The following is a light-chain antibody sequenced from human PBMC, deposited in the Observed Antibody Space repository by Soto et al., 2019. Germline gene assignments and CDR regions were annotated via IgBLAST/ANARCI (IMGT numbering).Light chain of an antibody. CDR2: EDN. V-gene: IGLV6-57*03. J-gene: IGLJ2*01. Sequence: NFMLTQPHSVSESPGKTVTISCTRSSGSIASNYVQWYQQRPGSAPTTVSYEDNQRPSGVPDRLYGSIDSSSNSASLTISGLKTEDEADYYCQSYDSSNVVFGGGTKLTVL. CDR3: QSYDSSNVV. CDR1: SGSIASNY.